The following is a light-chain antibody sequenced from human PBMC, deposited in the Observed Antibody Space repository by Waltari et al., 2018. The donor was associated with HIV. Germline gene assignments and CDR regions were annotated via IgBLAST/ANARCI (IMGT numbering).Light chain of an antibody. V-gene: IGKV3-11*01. CDR2: GAS. Sequence: EIVLTQSPATLSLYPGERATLSCRASQSVSTYLAWYQQRPGQAPRLLIYGASNRATGIPVRFSGSGSGTDFTLTISSLEPEDFAVYYCQQRSNWLSLSFGGGTKVEIK. J-gene: IGKJ4*01. CDR1: QSVSTY. CDR3: QQRSNWLSLS.